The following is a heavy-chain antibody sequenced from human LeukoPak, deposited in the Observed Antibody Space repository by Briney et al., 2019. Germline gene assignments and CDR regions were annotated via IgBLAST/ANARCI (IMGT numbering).Heavy chain of an antibody. CDR1: DYIFSGHF. CDR3: ARDVGFGETFDY. Sequence: ASVKVSCKASDYIFSGHFIHWVRQAPGQGLEWMGWISAYNGNTNYAQKLQGRVTMTTDTSTSTAYMELRSLRSDDTAVYYCARDVGFGETFDYWGRGTLVTVSS. J-gene: IGHJ4*02. V-gene: IGHV1-18*04. CDR2: ISAYNGNT. D-gene: IGHD3-10*01.